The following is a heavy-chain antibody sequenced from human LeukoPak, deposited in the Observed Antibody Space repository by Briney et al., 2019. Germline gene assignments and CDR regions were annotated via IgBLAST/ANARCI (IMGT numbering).Heavy chain of an antibody. CDR3: ARAGVPAATPFEF. CDR1: GFTFDGYG. Sequence: GGSLRLSCAASGFTFDGYGMSWVRQAPGKGLEWVSGINWNGGSTGYADSVKGRFTISRDNAKNSLYLQMNSLREEETALYSCARAGVPAATPFEFWGQGTLVTVSS. V-gene: IGHV3-20*04. CDR2: INWNGGST. J-gene: IGHJ4*02. D-gene: IGHD2-2*01.